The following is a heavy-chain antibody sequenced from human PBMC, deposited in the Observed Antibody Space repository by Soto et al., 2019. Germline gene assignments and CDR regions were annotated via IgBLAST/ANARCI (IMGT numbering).Heavy chain of an antibody. CDR3: AKDNRIFGVVTTTTYYYGMDV. CDR2: ISYDGSNK. D-gene: IGHD3-3*02. CDR1: GFTFSSYG. Sequence: PGGSLRLSCAASGFTFSSYGMHWVRQAPGKGLEWVAVISYDGSNKYYADSVKGRFTISRDNSKNTLYLQMNSLRAEDTAVYYCAKDNRIFGVVTTTTYYYGMDVWGQGITVTVSS. V-gene: IGHV3-30*18. J-gene: IGHJ6*02.